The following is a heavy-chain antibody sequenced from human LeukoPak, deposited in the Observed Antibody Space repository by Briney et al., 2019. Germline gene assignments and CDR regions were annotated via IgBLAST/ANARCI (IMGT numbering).Heavy chain of an antibody. CDR2: IIPILGIA. Sequence: ASVKVSCKASGGTFSSYAISWVRQAPGQGLEWMGRIIPILGIANYAQKFQGRVTITADKSTSTAYMELSSLRSEDTAVYYCARVQGYGSGGYSDYYGMDVWGQGTTVTVSS. CDR1: GGTFSSYA. J-gene: IGHJ6*02. D-gene: IGHD3-10*01. CDR3: ARVQGYGSGGYSDYYGMDV. V-gene: IGHV1-69*04.